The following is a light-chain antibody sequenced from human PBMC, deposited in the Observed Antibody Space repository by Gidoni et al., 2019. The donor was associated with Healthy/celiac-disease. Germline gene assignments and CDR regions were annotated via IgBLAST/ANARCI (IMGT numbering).Light chain of an antibody. Sequence: QSALTQPASVSGSPGQSITISCTGTSSDVGGYNYVSWYQQHPGKAPKLMIYDVRNRPSGVSNXXSGXXSGXXXSLXXXGLQAEDXXDYYCXSYTXSSTWXXGGGXXLTVL. V-gene: IGLV2-14*01. CDR3: XSYTXSSTWX. CDR1: SSDVGGYNY. J-gene: IGLJ3*02. CDR2: DVR.